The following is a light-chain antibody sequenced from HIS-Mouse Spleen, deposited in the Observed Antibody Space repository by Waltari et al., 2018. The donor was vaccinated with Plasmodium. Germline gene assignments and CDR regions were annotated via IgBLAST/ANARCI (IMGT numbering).Light chain of an antibody. V-gene: IGKV3-20*01. Sequence: EIVLTQSPGTLSLSPGERATLSCRASQSVSSSYLAWYQQKPGQAPRLLIYGASSRATGIPDRFSGSWSGTDFTLTISRLEPEDFAVYYCQQYGSSPLTFDGGTKVEIK. CDR2: GAS. J-gene: IGKJ4*01. CDR3: QQYGSSPLT. CDR1: QSVSSSY.